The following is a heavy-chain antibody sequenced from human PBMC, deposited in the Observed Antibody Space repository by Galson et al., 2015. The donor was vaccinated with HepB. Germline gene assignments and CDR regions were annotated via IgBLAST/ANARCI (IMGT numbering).Heavy chain of an antibody. D-gene: IGHD3-22*01. CDR1: GFTFSSYG. CDR3: AMIGAYDSSGYYYLGAFDI. V-gene: IGHV3-33*01. J-gene: IGHJ3*02. Sequence: SLRLSCAASGFTFSSYGMHWVRQAPGKGLEWVAVIWYDGSNKYYADSVKGRFTISRDNSKNTLYLQMNSLRAEDTAVYYCAMIGAYDSSGYYYLGAFDIWGQGTMVTVSS. CDR2: IWYDGSNK.